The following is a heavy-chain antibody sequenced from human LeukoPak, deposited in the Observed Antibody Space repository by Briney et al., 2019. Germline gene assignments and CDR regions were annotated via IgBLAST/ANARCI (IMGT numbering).Heavy chain of an antibody. D-gene: IGHD6-19*01. Sequence: PGGSLRLSCAASGFTFSSYGMHWVRQAPGKGLEWVAFIRYDGSNKYYADSVKGRFTISRDNSKNTLYLQMNSLRAEDTAVYYCAKGDSSGRYGFWYFDLWGRGTLVTVSS. CDR3: AKGDSSGRYGFWYFDL. CDR1: GFTFSSYG. CDR2: IRYDGSNK. V-gene: IGHV3-30*02. J-gene: IGHJ2*01.